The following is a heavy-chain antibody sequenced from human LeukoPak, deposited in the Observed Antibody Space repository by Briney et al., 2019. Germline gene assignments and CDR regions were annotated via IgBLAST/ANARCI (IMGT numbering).Heavy chain of an antibody. Sequence: SETLSLTCTVSAYSISGGYYWGWIRPAPGKGLEWIGSIYHSGNTYYNPSLKSRVTISVDTSKNQFSLKLSSVTAADTAVYYCARADYYDSSGYYFDYWGQGTLVTVSS. V-gene: IGHV4-38-2*02. J-gene: IGHJ4*02. CDR3: ARADYYDSSGYYFDY. CDR1: AYSISGGYY. CDR2: IYHSGNT. D-gene: IGHD3-22*01.